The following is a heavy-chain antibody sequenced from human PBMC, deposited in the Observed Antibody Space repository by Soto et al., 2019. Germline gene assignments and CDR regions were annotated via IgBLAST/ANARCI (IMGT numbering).Heavy chain of an antibody. J-gene: IGHJ5*02. D-gene: IGHD6-13*01. CDR1: GFTFSSYA. CDR3: AKHLAAAGGGDWFDP. CDR2: ISGSGGST. Sequence: EVQLLESGGGLVQPGGSLRLSCAASGFTFSSYAMSWVRQAPGKGLEWVSAISGSGGSTYYADSVKGRFTISRDNSKNTLYLQMKSLRAEDTAVYYCAKHLAAAGGGDWFDPWGQGTLVTVSS. V-gene: IGHV3-23*01.